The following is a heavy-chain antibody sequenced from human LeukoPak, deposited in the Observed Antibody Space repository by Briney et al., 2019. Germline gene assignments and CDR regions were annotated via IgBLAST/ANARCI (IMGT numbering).Heavy chain of an antibody. CDR3: ARGEFGDYYYFYMDV. Sequence: GGSLRLSCVASGFTFSSYNMNWVRQAPGKGLEWVSSISSSSRYIYYTDSVKGRFTISRDNAKNSLYLQMNSLRAEDTATYYCARGEFGDYYYFYMDVWGKGTTVTVSS. D-gene: IGHD2/OR15-2a*01. J-gene: IGHJ6*03. CDR2: ISSSSRYI. CDR1: GFTFSSYN. V-gene: IGHV3-21*01.